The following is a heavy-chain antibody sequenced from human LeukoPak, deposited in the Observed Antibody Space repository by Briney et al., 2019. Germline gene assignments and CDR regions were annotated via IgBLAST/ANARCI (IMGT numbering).Heavy chain of an antibody. V-gene: IGHV1-2*02. J-gene: IGHJ3*02. CDR1: GYTFTGYY. CDR3: AGRYCSSTSCYTNDAFDI. D-gene: IGHD2-2*02. Sequence: EASVKVSCKASGYTFTGYYMHWVRQAPGQWLEWMGWINPNSGGTNYAQKFQGRVTMTRDTSISTAYMELSRLRSDDTAVYYCAGRYCSSTSCYTNDAFDIWGQGTMVTVSS. CDR2: INPNSGGT.